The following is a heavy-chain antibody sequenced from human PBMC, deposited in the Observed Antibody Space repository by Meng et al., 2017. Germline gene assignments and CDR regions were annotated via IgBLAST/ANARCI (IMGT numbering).Heavy chain of an antibody. D-gene: IGHD1-26*01. V-gene: IGHV6-1*01. J-gene: IGHJ4*02. CDR1: GDSVSSNSAA. CDR2: AYYMSKWYH. CDR3: ARGSYSFDS. Sequence: QLLKSGPGLVKPSQTLSLTCAIAGDSVSSNSAAWNCIRQSPSRGLEWLGRAYYMSKWYHDYAESVKSRISIDPDTSKSQFSLQLRSVTPEDLAVYYCARGSYSFDSGGQRTLVTVSS.